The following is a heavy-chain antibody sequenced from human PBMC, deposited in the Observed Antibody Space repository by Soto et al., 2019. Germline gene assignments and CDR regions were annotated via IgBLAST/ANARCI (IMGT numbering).Heavy chain of an antibody. CDR2: ISSGGSPI. J-gene: IGHJ6*03. D-gene: IGHD2-15*01. CDR1: GFTFSDYY. CDR3: ARDPRYCSGGSCYSAGEDHYYYYMDV. Sequence: QVQLVESGGGLVKPGGSLRLSCAASGFTFSDYYMSWIRQAPGKGLEWVSYISSGGSPIYYTDSVKGRFTISRDNAENSLYLRLHSLRAEDTAVYYCARDPRYCSGGSCYSAGEDHYYYYMDVWGTGTTVTVSS. V-gene: IGHV3-11*01.